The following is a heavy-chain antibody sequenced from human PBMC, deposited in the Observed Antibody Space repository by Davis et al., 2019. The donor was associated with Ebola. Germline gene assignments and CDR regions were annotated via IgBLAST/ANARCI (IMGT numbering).Heavy chain of an antibody. Sequence: GESLKISCAASGFTFSSYAMHWVRQAPGKGLEWVANIKQDGSEKYYVDSVKGRFTISRDNAKNSLYLQMNSLRAEDTAVYYCARRSGGFGGQGTTVTVSS. CDR1: GFTFSSYA. V-gene: IGHV3-7*03. J-gene: IGHJ6*02. CDR2: IKQDGSEK. CDR3: ARRSGGF. D-gene: IGHD3-10*01.